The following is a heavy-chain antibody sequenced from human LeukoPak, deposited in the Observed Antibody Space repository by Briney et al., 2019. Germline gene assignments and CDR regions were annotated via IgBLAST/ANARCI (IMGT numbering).Heavy chain of an antibody. CDR1: GGSISSSSYY. J-gene: IGHJ4*02. D-gene: IGHD7-27*01. CDR2: IYYSGST. V-gene: IGHV4-61*05. Sequence: SETLSLTCIVSGGSISSSSYYWGWIRQPPGKGLEWIGNIYYSGSTNYNPSLKSRVTISVDTSKNQFSLKLSSVTAADTAVYYCASRGDQGDYWGQGTLVTVSS. CDR3: ASRGDQGDY.